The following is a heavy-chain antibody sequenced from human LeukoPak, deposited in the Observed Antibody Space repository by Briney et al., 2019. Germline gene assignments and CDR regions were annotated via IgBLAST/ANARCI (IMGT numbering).Heavy chain of an antibody. Sequence: GGSLRLSCAASGFTFSSYGMHRVRQAPGKGLEWVAVIWYDGSNKYYADSVKGRFTISRDNSKNTLYLQMNSLRAEDTAVYYCARDYPSYGGNDLGYWGQGTLVTVSS. CDR1: GFTFSSYG. J-gene: IGHJ4*02. CDR2: IWYDGSNK. CDR3: ARDYPSYGGNDLGY. D-gene: IGHD4-23*01. V-gene: IGHV3-33*01.